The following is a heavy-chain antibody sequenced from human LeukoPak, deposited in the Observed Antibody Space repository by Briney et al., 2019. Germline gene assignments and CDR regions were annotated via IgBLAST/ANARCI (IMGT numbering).Heavy chain of an antibody. Sequence: AGGSLRLSCAASGFTFSSYAMNWVRQAPGRAREWFSSISGSGRNTYYGDSVKGRFTISRDNSKNTVFLQMNSLSAEDTAVYYCAKDRSSIWRHDFDCWGQGTLVTVSS. D-gene: IGHD6-13*01. V-gene: IGHV3-23*01. CDR1: GFTFSSYA. J-gene: IGHJ4*02. CDR2: ISGSGRNT. CDR3: AKDRSSIWRHDFDC.